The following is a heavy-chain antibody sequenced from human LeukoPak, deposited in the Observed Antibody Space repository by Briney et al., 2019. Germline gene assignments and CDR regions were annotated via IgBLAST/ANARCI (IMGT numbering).Heavy chain of an antibody. Sequence: ASVKVSCKDSGYTFTGYHMYWVRQAPGRGLEWMGWINPSSGGTRYDQELQGRVTMTRDTSISTAYMELSRLTSADTAVYYCARVMTHTLVTSNFDYWGQGTLVTVSS. J-gene: IGHJ4*02. D-gene: IGHD4-23*01. CDR1: GYTFTGYH. V-gene: IGHV1-2*02. CDR2: INPSSGGT. CDR3: ARVMTHTLVTSNFDY.